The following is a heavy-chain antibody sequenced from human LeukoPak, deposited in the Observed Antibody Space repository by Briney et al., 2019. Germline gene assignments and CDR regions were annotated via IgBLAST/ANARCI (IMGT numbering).Heavy chain of an antibody. CDR1: GGSFSGYY. Sequence: PSETLSLTCAVYGGSFSGYYWSWIRQPPGKGLGWIGEINHSGSTNYNPSLKSRDTISVDTSKNQFSLKLSSVTAADTAVYYCARDLYSYGTIDIWGQGTMVTVSS. CDR3: ARDLYSYGTIDI. D-gene: IGHD5-18*01. CDR2: INHSGST. J-gene: IGHJ3*02. V-gene: IGHV4-34*01.